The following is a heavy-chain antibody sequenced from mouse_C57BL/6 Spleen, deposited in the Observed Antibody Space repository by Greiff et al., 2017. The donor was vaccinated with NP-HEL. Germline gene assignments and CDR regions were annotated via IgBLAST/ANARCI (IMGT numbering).Heavy chain of an antibody. J-gene: IGHJ4*01. Sequence: QVQLQQSGAELARPGASVKLSCKASGYTFTSSGISWVKQRTGQGLEWIGEIYPRSGNTYYNEKFKGKATLTADKSSSTAYMELRSLTSEDSAVDFCAREAVVIYAMDYWGQGTSVTGSS. CDR3: AREAVVIYAMDY. CDR1: GYTFTSSG. CDR2: IYPRSGNT. V-gene: IGHV1-81*01. D-gene: IGHD2-2*01.